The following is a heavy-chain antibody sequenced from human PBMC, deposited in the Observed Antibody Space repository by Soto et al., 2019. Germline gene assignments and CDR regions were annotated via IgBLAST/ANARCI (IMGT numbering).Heavy chain of an antibody. CDR1: GGSISSGGSS. Sequence: QLQLQESGSGLVKPSQTLSLTCAVSGGSISSGGSSWTWIRQPPGKGLEWIGYIYHSGSTCYNPSLKSRVTISVDRSKNQFSLKLTSVTAADTAVYYCARGAVVNFDSWGQGTLVTVSS. V-gene: IGHV4-30-2*01. D-gene: IGHD3-22*01. CDR2: IYHSGST. CDR3: ARGAVVNFDS. J-gene: IGHJ4*02.